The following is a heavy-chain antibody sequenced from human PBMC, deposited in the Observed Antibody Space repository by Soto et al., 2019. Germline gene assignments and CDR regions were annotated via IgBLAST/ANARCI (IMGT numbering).Heavy chain of an antibody. CDR3: ASSPYCSGGSCYAPTQDY. V-gene: IGHV1-69*13. J-gene: IGHJ4*02. CDR1: GGTFSSYA. D-gene: IGHD2-15*01. CDR2: IIPIFGTA. Sequence: SVKVSCKASGGTFSSYAISWVRQAPGQGLEWMGGIIPIFGTANYAQKFQGRVTITADESTSTAYMELSSLRSEDTAVYYCASSPYCSGGSCYAPTQDYWGQGTLVTVSS.